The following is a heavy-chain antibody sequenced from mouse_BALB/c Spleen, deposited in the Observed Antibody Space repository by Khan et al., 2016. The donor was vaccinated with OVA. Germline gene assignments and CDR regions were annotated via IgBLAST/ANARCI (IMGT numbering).Heavy chain of an antibody. V-gene: IGHV1S132*01. CDR3: AREEALYYFDY. Sequence: VQLQQSGAELVRPGTSVKLSCKTSGYIFTSYWIHWVKQRSGQGLEWIARIYPGTYNTYYNEKFKDKATLTADKSSSTAYLQLSSLKSEDSGVFFCAREEALYYFDYWGQGTTLTVSS. CDR1: GYIFTSYW. J-gene: IGHJ2*01. D-gene: IGHD3-2*02. CDR2: IYPGTYNT.